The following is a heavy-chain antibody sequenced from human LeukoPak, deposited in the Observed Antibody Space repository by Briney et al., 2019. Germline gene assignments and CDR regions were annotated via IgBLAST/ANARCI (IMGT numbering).Heavy chain of an antibody. D-gene: IGHD3-22*01. CDR1: GFTFSSYW. CDR2: IKQDESEK. CDR3: ARDRDPGYNDSSGYRRVNAFDI. J-gene: IGHJ3*02. V-gene: IGHV3-7*01. Sequence: GSLRLSCAASGFTFSSYWMSWVRQAPGKGLEWVANIKQDESEKYYVDSVKGRFTISRDNAKNSLYLQMNSLRAEDTAVYYCARDRDPGYNDSSGYRRVNAFDIWGQGTMVTVSS.